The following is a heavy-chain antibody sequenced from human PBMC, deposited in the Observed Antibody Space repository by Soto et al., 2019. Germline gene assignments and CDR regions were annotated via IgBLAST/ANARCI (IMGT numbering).Heavy chain of an antibody. CDR2: ISPYNGKT. CDR1: GYTFISYG. J-gene: IGHJ4*02. CDR3: ARPGFSTSWLGLLGTGAHGVEIDF. D-gene: IGHD6-13*01. Sequence: QVQLVQSGAEVKKTGASVEVSCKASGYTFISYGISWVRQAPGQGLEWMGWISPYNGKTNYAQTFQGRATMTTDRSTSTAYMELRSLRSDDTAVYYCARPGFSTSWLGLLGTGAHGVEIDFWGQGTLVTVSS. V-gene: IGHV1-18*01.